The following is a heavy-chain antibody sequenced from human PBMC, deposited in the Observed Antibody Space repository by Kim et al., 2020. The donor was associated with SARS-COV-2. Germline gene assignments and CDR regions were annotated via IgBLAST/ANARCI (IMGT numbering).Heavy chain of an antibody. J-gene: IGHJ6*02. Sequence: SETLSLTCTVSGGPISSGGYYWGWIRQHPGKGLEWIGYIYYSGSTYYNPSLKSRVTISVDTSKNQFSLKLSSVTAADTAVYYCARDPESLYGMDVWGQGTTVTVSS. CDR2: IYYSGST. V-gene: IGHV4-31*03. CDR3: ARDPESLYGMDV. CDR1: GGPISSGGYY.